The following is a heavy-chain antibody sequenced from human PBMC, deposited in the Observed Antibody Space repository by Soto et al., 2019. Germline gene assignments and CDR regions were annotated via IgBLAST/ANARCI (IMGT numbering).Heavy chain of an antibody. CDR1: GFTFSSYG. CDR2: ISYDGSNK. Sequence: QVQLVESGGGVVQPGRSLRLSCAASGFTFSSYGMHWVRQAPGKGLEWVAVISYDGSNKYYADSVKGRFTISRDNSKNTPYLQMNSLRAEDTAVYYCAKEGPRGHSSFFYYYYGMDVW. D-gene: IGHD6-13*01. J-gene: IGHJ6*01. CDR3: AKEGPRGHSSFFYYYYGMDV. V-gene: IGHV3-30*18.